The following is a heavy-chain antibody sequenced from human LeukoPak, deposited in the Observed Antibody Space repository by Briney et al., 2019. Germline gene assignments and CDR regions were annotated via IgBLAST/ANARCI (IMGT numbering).Heavy chain of an antibody. D-gene: IGHD4-11*01. Sequence: GGSLRLSCAASGFTFSSYSVNWVRQAPGKGLEWVSYISSSSSTIYYADSVKGRFTISRDNAKNSLYLQMNSLRAEDTAVYYCAREETTTVTAWSYYYYYYYMDVWGKGTTVTVSS. CDR2: ISSSSSTI. V-gene: IGHV3-48*01. CDR3: AREETTTVTAWSYYYYYYYMDV. J-gene: IGHJ6*03. CDR1: GFTFSSYS.